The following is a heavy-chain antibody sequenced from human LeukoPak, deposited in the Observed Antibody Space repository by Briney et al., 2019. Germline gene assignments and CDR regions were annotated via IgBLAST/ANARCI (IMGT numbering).Heavy chain of an antibody. CDR2: ICGGGGST. CDR1: GFTFSNYA. D-gene: IGHD2-21*02. V-gene: IGHV3-23*01. J-gene: IGHJ4*02. Sequence: GGSLRLSCAASGFTFSNYAMSWVRQAPGKGLEWVSSICGGGGSTNYADSVKGRFTISRDNYKNTLSLEMNSLRADDTAVYFCAKGRVVTTSPLNYWGQGTLVTVSS. CDR3: AKGRVVTTSPLNY.